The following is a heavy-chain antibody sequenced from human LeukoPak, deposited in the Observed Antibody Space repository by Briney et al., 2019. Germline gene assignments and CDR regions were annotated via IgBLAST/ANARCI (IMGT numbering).Heavy chain of an antibody. D-gene: IGHD3-10*01. CDR2: ISAYNNST. CDR1: GYTFSSGG. Sequence: ASVKVSCETSGYTFSSGGVTWVRQAPGQGLEWMGWISAYNNSTHYAQKFQGRVTMTTDTSTSTAYMELRSLRSDDTAVYYCARDLYYGSGSYSPYGMDVWGQGTTVTVSS. CDR3: ARDLYYGSGSYSPYGMDV. V-gene: IGHV1-18*01. J-gene: IGHJ6*02.